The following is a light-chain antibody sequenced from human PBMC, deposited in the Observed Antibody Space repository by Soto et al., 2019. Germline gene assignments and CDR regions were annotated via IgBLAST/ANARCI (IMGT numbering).Light chain of an antibody. J-gene: IGKJ5*01. CDR1: QSVSSS. CDR3: QQRSNWPPST. CDR2: DAS. V-gene: IGKV3-11*01. Sequence: EIVLTQSPATLSLSPGERATLSCRASQSVSSSLAWYQQKPGQAPRLLIYDASNRATGIPARFSGSGSGTDFTLTISSLEPEDFAVYYCQQRSNWPPSTFGQGTRLEIK.